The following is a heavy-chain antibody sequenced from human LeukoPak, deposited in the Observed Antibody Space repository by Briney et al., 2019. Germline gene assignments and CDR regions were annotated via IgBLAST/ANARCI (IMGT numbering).Heavy chain of an antibody. Sequence: QRWGALRLSCAASGFTFSDFWMHWVRQAPGKGLVWVSRINSGGTVTNYADSVKGRLTISRDNAKNSLYLQMNSLRAEDTAVYYCARGFPGDYEPQKYYYYYYGMDVWGQGTTVTVSS. CDR1: GFTFSDFW. V-gene: IGHV3-74*01. CDR3: ARGFPGDYEPQKYYYYYYGMDV. D-gene: IGHD2-21*02. CDR2: INSGGTVT. J-gene: IGHJ6*02.